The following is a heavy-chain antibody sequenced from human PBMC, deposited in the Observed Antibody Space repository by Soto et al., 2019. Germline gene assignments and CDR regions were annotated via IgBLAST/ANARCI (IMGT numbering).Heavy chain of an antibody. CDR2: IFYSGST. V-gene: IGHV4-31*03. J-gene: IGHJ4*02. D-gene: IGHD3-10*01. CDR3: ARSDYGSGPPDN. Sequence: QVQLQESGPGLVKPSQTLSLTCTVSGDSINSDRYYWTWIRQHPGKHLEWIGYIFYSGSTYYNPSLKSRITISVDTSKHHFSLKLNSVTAADTAIYYCARSDYGSGPPDNWGQGTLVTVSS. CDR1: GDSINSDRYY.